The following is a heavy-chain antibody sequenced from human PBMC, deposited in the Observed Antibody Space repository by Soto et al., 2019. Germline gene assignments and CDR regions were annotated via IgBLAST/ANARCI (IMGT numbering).Heavy chain of an antibody. J-gene: IGHJ4*01. D-gene: IGHD1-26*01. Sequence: QVQLVESGGGVVQPGRSLRLSCVASGFTFSRYGMHWVRQAPGKVLEWVAVISYDGNNKFYADSVKARFTISRDNSENLLYLQVNRLTAQAPDVYYCANVSVSDSFDSWGQGTL. CDR3: ANVSVSDSFDS. V-gene: IGHV3-30*18. CDR1: GFTFSRYG. CDR2: ISYDGNNK.